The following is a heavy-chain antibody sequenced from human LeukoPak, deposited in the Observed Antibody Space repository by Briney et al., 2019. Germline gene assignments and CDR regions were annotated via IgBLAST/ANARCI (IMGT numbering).Heavy chain of an antibody. Sequence: ASVKVSCKASGGTFSSYTISWVRQAPGQGLEWMGWISAYNGNTNYAQKLQGRVTMTTDTSTSTAYMELRSLRSDDTAVYYCARDLRYFDWLPLVDYWGQGTLVTVSS. J-gene: IGHJ4*02. V-gene: IGHV1-18*01. CDR1: GGTFSSYT. CDR2: ISAYNGNT. CDR3: ARDLRYFDWLPLVDY. D-gene: IGHD3-9*01.